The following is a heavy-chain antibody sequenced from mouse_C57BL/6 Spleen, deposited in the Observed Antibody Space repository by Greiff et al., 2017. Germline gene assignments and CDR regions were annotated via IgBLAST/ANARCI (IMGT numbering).Heavy chain of an antibody. CDR1: GFTFSNYW. CDR3: TGGYGSSYRFAD. Sequence: EVQGVASGGGLVQPGGSMKLSCVASGFTFSNYWMNWVRQSPEKGLEWVAQIRLKSDNYATHYAESVKGRFTISRDDSKSSFYLQMNNLRAEDTEIYYCTGGYGSSYRFADWGQGTLVTVSA. CDR2: IRLKSDNYAT. D-gene: IGHD1-1*01. J-gene: IGHJ3*01. V-gene: IGHV6-3*01.